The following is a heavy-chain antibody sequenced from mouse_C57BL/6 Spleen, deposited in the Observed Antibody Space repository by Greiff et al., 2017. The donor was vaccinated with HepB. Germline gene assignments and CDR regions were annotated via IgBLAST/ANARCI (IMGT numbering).Heavy chain of an antibody. V-gene: IGHV3-1*01. J-gene: IGHJ1*03. Sequence: EVKLVESGPGMVKPSQSLSLTCTVTGYSITSGYDWHWIRHFRVNKLEWMGYISYSGSTNYNPSLKSRISITHDTSKNHFFLKLNSVTTEDTATYYCARGDYGGYFDVWGTGTTVTVSS. D-gene: IGHD1-1*01. CDR2: ISYSGST. CDR1: GYSITSGYD. CDR3: ARGDYGGYFDV.